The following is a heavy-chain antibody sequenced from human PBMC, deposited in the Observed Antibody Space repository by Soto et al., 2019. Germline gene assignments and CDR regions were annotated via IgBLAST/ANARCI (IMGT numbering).Heavy chain of an antibody. V-gene: IGHV1-18*01. CDR2: ISTSKGDA. Sequence: QVQLVQSGVEVKKPGASVKVSCKASGYTFTSYGISWVRQAPGQGLEWMGWISTSKGDAGYAQKLQGRVTMTTDTSTSTAYMELRSLRSDDTAVYYCARHLHYIRDYWGQGTLVTVSS. CDR3: ARHLHYIRDY. D-gene: IGHD4-4*01. CDR1: GYTFTSYG. J-gene: IGHJ4*02.